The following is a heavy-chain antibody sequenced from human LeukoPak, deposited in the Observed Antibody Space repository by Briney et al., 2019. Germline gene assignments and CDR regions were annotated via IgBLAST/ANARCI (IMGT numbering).Heavy chain of an antibody. CDR3: TRHTYYDILTGDY. V-gene: IGHV3-49*04. J-gene: IGHJ4*02. D-gene: IGHD3-9*01. CDR2: IRSKAYGGTT. Sequence: GGSLRLSCAASEFTFSSYAMSWVRQAPGKGLEWVGFIRSKAYGGTTEYAASVKGRFTISRDDSKSIAYLQMNSLKTEDTAVYYCTRHTYYDILTGDYWGQGTLVTVSS. CDR1: EFTFSSYA.